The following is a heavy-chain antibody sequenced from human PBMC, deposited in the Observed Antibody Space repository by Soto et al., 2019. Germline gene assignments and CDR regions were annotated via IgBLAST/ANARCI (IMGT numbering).Heavy chain of an antibody. V-gene: IGHV2-5*02. CDR3: AHGSSIVGAPAFDY. CDR2: FYWDDDR. J-gene: IGHJ4*02. Sequence: QITLKESGPALVKPTQTLTLTCSFSGFSLSTSGVGVGWVRQAPGKALEWLTLFYWDDDRRYNPSLKSRLTFAKDTPRKPVVLKMTNMDPVDTATYYCAHGSSIVGAPAFDYWGQGILVTVSS. D-gene: IGHD1-26*01. CDR1: GFSLSTSGVG.